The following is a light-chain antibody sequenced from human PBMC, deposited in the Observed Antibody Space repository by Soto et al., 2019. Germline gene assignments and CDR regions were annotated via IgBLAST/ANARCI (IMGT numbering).Light chain of an antibody. Sequence: DILMTQSPATLSGSLGDRVTITCRASQTISSYLAWYQQKPGQAPRLLIYEASTWESGIPARFSGSGSGTEFTLTISSLQPEDFAVYYCQHYNNYSETFGQGTKVDIK. V-gene: IGKV1-5*01. J-gene: IGKJ1*01. CDR1: QTISSY. CDR3: QHYNNYSET. CDR2: EAS.